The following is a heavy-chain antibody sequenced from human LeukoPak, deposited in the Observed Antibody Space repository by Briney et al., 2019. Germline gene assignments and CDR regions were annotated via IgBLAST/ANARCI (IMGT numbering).Heavy chain of an antibody. CDR2: IWYDGSNK. J-gene: IGHJ4*02. CDR1: GFTFSSYG. CDR3: ARDDEGNAITMIPNDY. Sequence: PGGSLRLSCAASGFTFSSYGMHWVRQAPGKGLEWVAVIWYDGSNKYYADSVKGRFTISRDNSKNTLYLQMNSLRAGDTAVYYCARDDEGNAITMIPNDYWGQGTLVTVSS. V-gene: IGHV3-33*01. D-gene: IGHD3-22*01.